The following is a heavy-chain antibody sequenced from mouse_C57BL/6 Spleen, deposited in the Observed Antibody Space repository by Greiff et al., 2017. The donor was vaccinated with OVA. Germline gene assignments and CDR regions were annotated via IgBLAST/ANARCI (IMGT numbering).Heavy chain of an antibody. D-gene: IGHD2-14*01. CDR1: GYTFTSYG. CDR3: ARRGTGTGDY. CDR2: IYPRSGNT. J-gene: IGHJ2*01. V-gene: IGHV1-81*01. Sequence: VKLMESGAELARPGASVKLSCKASGYTFTSYGISWVKQRTGQGLEWIGEIYPRSGNTYYNEKFKGTATLTADKSSSTAYMELRSLTSEGSAVYFCARRGTGTGDYWGQGTTLTVSS.